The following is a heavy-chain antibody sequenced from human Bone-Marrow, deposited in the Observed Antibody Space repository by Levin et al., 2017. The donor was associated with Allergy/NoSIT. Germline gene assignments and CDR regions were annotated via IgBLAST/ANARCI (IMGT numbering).Heavy chain of an antibody. J-gene: IGHJ1*01. CDR2: ISHSGST. D-gene: IGHD4-11*01. CDR3: ARVYSDFYFQY. CDR1: GGSITGYS. V-gene: IGHV4-59*12. Sequence: ASETLSLTCTVSGGSITGYSWSWIRQSPGKGLEWVAYISHSGSTDYNPSLKSRVSISIDTSKNQFSLKLNSMTTADTAFYYCARVYSDFYFQYWGQGRLVTVSS.